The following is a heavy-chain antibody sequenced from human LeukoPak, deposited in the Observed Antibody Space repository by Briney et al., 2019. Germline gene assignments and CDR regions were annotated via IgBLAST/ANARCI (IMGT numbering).Heavy chain of an antibody. Sequence: GGSLRLSCAASGFTVSSNYMSWVRQAPGKGLEWVSVIYSGGSTYYSDSVRGRFTISRDNSKNTLYLQMNSLRAEDTAVYYCARVWIQLWSFDYWGQGTPVTVSS. D-gene: IGHD5-18*01. J-gene: IGHJ4*02. CDR2: IYSGGST. CDR1: GFTVSSNY. V-gene: IGHV3-66*01. CDR3: ARVWIQLWSFDY.